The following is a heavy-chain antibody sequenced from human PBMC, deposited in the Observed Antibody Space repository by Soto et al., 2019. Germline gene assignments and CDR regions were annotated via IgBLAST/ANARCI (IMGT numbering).Heavy chain of an antibody. CDR1: LFTFSSYA. V-gene: IGHV3-23*01. Sequence: GWSLRHSCSASLFTFSSYAMSWVRHSPVKGLEFFSAIIGSGGITYYADSVKGRFTISRDNSKNTLYLQMNSLRAEDTAVYYCAKTSGYSYGYVRYWGQGTLVTVSS. D-gene: IGHD5-18*01. CDR2: IIGSGGIT. CDR3: AKTSGYSYGYVRY. J-gene: IGHJ4*02.